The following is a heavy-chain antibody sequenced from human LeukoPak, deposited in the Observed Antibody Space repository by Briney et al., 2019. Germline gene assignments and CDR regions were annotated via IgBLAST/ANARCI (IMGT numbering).Heavy chain of an antibody. CDR1: GFTFNDYA. J-gene: IGHJ4*02. CDR3: ARILLRSGSSFDY. D-gene: IGHD1-26*01. V-gene: IGHV3-23*01. CDR2: ISGSGGST. Sequence: GGSLRLSCAASGFTFNDYALSWVRQAPGKGLEWVSGISGSGGSTYYADSVKGRFTISRDNSKNTLYLQMNSLRAENTAVYYCARILLRSGSSFDYWGQGTLVTVSS.